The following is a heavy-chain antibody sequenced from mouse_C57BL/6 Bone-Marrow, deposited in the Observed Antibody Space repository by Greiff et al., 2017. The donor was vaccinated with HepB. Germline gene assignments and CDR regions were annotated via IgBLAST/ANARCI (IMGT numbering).Heavy chain of an antibody. J-gene: IGHJ3*01. CDR1: GYSITSGYF. V-gene: IGHV3-6*01. CDR3: AREDYYGIAY. Sequence: EVQLQESGPGLVKPSQSLTLSCSVSGYSITSGYFWNLIRQSTGNLLEWVDNISYDGSNNYNPTLKNRITITRDTSKNQFFMKLNSVTTEDTATYYCAREDYYGIAYWGQGTMVTVSA. CDR2: ISYDGSN. D-gene: IGHD1-1*01.